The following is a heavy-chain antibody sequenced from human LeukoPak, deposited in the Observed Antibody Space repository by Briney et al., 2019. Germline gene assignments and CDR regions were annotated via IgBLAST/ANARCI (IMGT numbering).Heavy chain of an antibody. Sequence: GGSLRLSCAASGFTFSNYWMNWVRQAPGKGLEWVANINQDGSEKYYVDSVKGRFTISRDNAKNSLYLQMNSLRAEDTAVYYCARDGRVVLMVYAVKTGFDYWGQGTLVTVSS. CDR1: GFTFSNYW. CDR2: INQDGSEK. CDR3: ARDGRVVLMVYAVKTGFDY. V-gene: IGHV3-7*01. J-gene: IGHJ4*02. D-gene: IGHD2-8*01.